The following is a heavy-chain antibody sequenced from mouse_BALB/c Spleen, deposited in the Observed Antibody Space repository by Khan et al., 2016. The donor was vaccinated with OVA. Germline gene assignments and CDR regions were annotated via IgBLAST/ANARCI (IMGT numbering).Heavy chain of an antibody. CDR3: GRDGSRYNYAMDY. Sequence: VQLKQSGPGLVKPSQSLSLTCTVTGYSITSDYAWNWIRQFPGNKLEWMGYISYSGSTIYNPSLKSRISITRDTSKNQLFLHLTSVTTEAPATYYCGRDGSRYNYAMDYWGQGTAVTVAS. V-gene: IGHV3-2*02. D-gene: IGHD2-3*01. J-gene: IGHJ4*01. CDR2: ISYSGST. CDR1: GYSITSDYA.